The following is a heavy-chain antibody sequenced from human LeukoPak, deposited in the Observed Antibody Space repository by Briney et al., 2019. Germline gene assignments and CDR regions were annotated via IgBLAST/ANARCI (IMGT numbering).Heavy chain of an antibody. CDR1: GYTFTSNG. D-gene: IGHD5-24*01. CDR3: ARALTRWLQLDY. V-gene: IGHV1-18*01. J-gene: IGHJ4*02. CDR2: INPHSGGT. Sequence: ASVKVSCKASGYTFTSNGISWVRLASGQGLEWMGWINPHSGGTDHAQKFQGRVTMTRDMSTSTVYMELSSLRSEDTAVYYCARALTRWLQLDYWGQGTLVTVSS.